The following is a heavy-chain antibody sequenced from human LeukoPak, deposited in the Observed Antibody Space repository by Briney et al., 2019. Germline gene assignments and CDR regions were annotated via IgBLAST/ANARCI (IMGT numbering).Heavy chain of an antibody. Sequence: GGSLRLSCAAFGFTFRSNGMAWFRQAPGKGRDWVSVIIGVGGSTYYADSVKGRFTISRDNSKNTLYLQMNSLRAEDTAVYYCARKWWGSIAAAGRDYWGQGTLVTVSS. D-gene: IGHD6-13*01. J-gene: IGHJ4*02. CDR1: GFTFRSNG. V-gene: IGHV3-64*04. CDR2: IIGVGGST. CDR3: ARKWWGSIAAAGRDY.